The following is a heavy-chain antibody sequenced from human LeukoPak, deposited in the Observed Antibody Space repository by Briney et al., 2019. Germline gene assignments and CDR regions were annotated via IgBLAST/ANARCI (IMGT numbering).Heavy chain of an antibody. J-gene: IGHJ4*02. D-gene: IGHD4-17*01. CDR2: IKNKADGGTT. V-gene: IGHV3-15*01. Sequence: GGSLRLSCAASGFSFSSYAMNWVRQAPGKGLECVGCIKNKADGGTTDYAAPEKGRFTISRDDSKNTLYQQMNSLKTEDTAMYYCTTDPGDYPDYWGQGTLVTVSS. CDR1: GFSFSSYA. CDR3: TTDPGDYPDY.